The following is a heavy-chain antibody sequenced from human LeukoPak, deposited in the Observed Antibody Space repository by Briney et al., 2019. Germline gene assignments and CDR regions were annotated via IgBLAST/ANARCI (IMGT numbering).Heavy chain of an antibody. D-gene: IGHD2-21*02. CDR2: INHGGSA. V-gene: IGHV4-34*01. CDR3: ASQATADYYYYMDV. CDR1: GGSFSGYY. Sequence: SETLSLTCAVYGGSFSGYYWSWIRQPPGKGLEWIGEINHGGSANYNPSLKSRVTISVDTSKNQFSLKLSSVTAADTAVYYCASQATADYYYYMDVWGKGTTVTISS. J-gene: IGHJ6*03.